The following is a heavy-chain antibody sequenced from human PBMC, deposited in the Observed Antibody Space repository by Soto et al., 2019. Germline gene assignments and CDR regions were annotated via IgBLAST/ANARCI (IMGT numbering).Heavy chain of an antibody. V-gene: IGHV1-58*01. CDR1: GFTFTSSA. CDR3: AADWSSPREFWSGYNPYYYYYGMDV. CDR2: IVVGSGNT. D-gene: IGHD3-3*01. Sequence: GASVKVSCKASGFTFTSSAVQWVRQARGQRLEWIGWIVVGSGNTNYAQKFQERVTITRDMSTSTANMELSSLRSEDTAVYYCAADWSSPREFWSGYNPYYYYYGMDVWGQGTTVTVSS. J-gene: IGHJ6*02.